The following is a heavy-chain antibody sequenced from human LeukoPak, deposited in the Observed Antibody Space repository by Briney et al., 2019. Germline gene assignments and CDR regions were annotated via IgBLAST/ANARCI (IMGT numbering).Heavy chain of an antibody. CDR3: ARGLYYYGSGTHIRNVVYFDY. CDR2: INHSGST. CDR1: GGSFSGYY. J-gene: IGHJ4*02. Sequence: SETLSLTCAVYGGSFSGYYWSWIRQPPGKGLEWIGEINHSGSTNYNPSLKSRVTISVDTSKNQFSLKPSSVTAADTAVYYCARGLYYYGSGTHIRNVVYFDYWGQGTLVTVSS. D-gene: IGHD3-10*01. V-gene: IGHV4-34*01.